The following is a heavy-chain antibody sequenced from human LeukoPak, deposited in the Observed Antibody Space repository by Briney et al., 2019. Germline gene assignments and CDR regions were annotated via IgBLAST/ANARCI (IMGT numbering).Heavy chain of an antibody. CDR1: GFTFSSYW. CDR3: AKDFVGPDDY. D-gene: IGHD1-26*01. Sequence: PGGSLRLSCAASGFTFSSYWMHWVRQAPGKGLVWASRIDSNGRTINYADSVKGRFTISRDNANSMLYLQMNSLRAEDSAVYYCAKDFVGPDDYWGQGTLVTVSS. CDR2: IDSNGRTI. V-gene: IGHV3-74*01. J-gene: IGHJ4*02.